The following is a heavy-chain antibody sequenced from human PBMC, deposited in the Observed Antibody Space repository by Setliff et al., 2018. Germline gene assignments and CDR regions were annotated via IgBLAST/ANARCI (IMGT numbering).Heavy chain of an antibody. V-gene: IGHV3-48*03. CDR1: GFSFSRYE. CDR2: THIDGITV. D-gene: IGHD2-15*01. Sequence: GGSLRLSCAASGFSFSRYEMIWVRQAPGKGLEWVSKTHIDGITVYSDSVRGRFTIFRDSAKNSLHLQMTSLSAEDTAVYYCARRLPYFGMDVWGQGTTVTV. CDR3: ARRLPYFGMDV. J-gene: IGHJ6*02.